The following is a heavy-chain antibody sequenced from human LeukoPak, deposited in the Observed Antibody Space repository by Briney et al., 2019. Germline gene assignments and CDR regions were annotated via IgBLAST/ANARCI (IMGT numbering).Heavy chain of an antibody. Sequence: GSLRLSCSASGFIFSDYTITWVRQAPGKGLEWIGYIYYSGSTNYNPSLKSRVTISVDTSKNQFSLKLSSVTAADTAVYYCARGDYYDSSPVGYWGQGTLVTVSS. CDR2: IYYSGST. CDR1: GFIFSDYT. J-gene: IGHJ4*02. D-gene: IGHD3-22*01. CDR3: ARGDYYDSSPVGY. V-gene: IGHV4-59*01.